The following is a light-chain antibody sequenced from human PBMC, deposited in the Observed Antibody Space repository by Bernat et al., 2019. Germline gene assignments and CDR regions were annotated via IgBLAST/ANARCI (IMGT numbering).Light chain of an antibody. Sequence: QSALTQPASVSESPGQSITISCTGTSSDVGGYNHVSWYQQHPGKVPKLVIYDVSYRPSGVSTSFSGSKCGNTASLTISGLQAEDEADYYCSSYTTSTTIVFGGGTKLTVL. CDR3: SSYTTSTTIV. CDR1: SSDVGGYNH. V-gene: IGLV2-14*01. CDR2: DVS. J-gene: IGLJ2*01.